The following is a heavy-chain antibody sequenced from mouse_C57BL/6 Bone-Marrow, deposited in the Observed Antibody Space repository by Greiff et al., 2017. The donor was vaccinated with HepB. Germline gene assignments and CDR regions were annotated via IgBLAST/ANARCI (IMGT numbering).Heavy chain of an antibody. CDR1: GYTFTDYE. CDR2: IDPETGGT. V-gene: IGHV1-15*01. J-gene: IGHJ1*03. Sequence: QVQLQQSGAELVRPGASVTLSCKASGYTFTDYEMHWVKQTPVHGLEWIGAIDPETGGTAYNQKFKGKAILTADQSSSTAYMELRSLTSEDSAVYYCTGYDYDRYFDVWGTGTTVTVSS. CDR3: TGYDYDRYFDV. D-gene: IGHD2-4*01.